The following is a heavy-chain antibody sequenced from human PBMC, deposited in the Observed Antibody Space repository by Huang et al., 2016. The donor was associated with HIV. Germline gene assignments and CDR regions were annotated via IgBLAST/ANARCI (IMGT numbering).Heavy chain of an antibody. CDR3: AKGSERSRTGPKYQYYFDY. CDR1: IFTFSTSA. D-gene: IGHD3-3*01. Sequence: EVQLLESGGGLVQPGGSLRLSCAASIFTFSTSAMRWVRQAPGKGLEWVSGISGSGSSTYYADSVKGRFTISRDNSRNTLYLQMKSLRVEDTAIYYCAKGSERSRTGPKYQYYFDYWGQGTLVTVSS. CDR2: ISGSGSST. V-gene: IGHV3-23*01. J-gene: IGHJ4*02.